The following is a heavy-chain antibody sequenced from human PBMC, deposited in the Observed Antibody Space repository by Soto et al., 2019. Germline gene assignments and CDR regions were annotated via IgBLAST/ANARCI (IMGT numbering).Heavy chain of an antibody. V-gene: IGHV4-59*01. CDR1: GGSISSYY. CDR3: ARGGGVEWFTWHAFAI. CDR2: IYYSGST. D-gene: IGHD3-3*01. J-gene: IGHJ3*02. Sequence: SDTRSLTCTVSGGSISSYYWSWIRQPLGKGLEWIGYIYYSGSTNYNPSLKSRVTISVDTSKNQFSLKLSSVTAADTAVYYCARGGGVEWFTWHAFAIRGQGTMVPVSS.